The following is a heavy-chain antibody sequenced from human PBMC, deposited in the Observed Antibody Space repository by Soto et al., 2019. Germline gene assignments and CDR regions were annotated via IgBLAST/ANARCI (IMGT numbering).Heavy chain of an antibody. V-gene: IGHV1-8*01. J-gene: IGHJ4*02. Sequence: QVPLVQSGAEVKKPGASVKVSCRASGYTFSTYDIDWVRLAPGQGLEWMGSMNPNTGNTEYAQKFQGRVTMTRDTPESTFYMELSSLRSEDTAIYYCARTMGGIAAAGNDYWGQGTLVTVSS. CDR2: MNPNTGNT. CDR1: GYTFSTYD. CDR3: ARTMGGIAAAGNDY. D-gene: IGHD6-13*01.